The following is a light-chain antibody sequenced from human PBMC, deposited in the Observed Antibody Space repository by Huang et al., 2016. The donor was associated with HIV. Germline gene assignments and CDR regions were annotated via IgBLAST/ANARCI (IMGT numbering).Light chain of an antibody. J-gene: IGKJ4*01. CDR2: GSS. Sequence: IHLTQSPSSLSASVGDRFTVTCRASQAIGNSLAWYQQGLGKAPKLLIYGSSTLQTGVAPRFSGNGSETDFTLTIASLLPGDFATYFCQQLKSYPLTFGGGT. CDR3: QQLKSYPLT. V-gene: IGKV1-9*01. CDR1: QAIGNS.